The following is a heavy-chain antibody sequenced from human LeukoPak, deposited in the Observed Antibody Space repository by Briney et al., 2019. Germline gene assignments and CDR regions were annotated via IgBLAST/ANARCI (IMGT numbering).Heavy chain of an antibody. D-gene: IGHD6-19*01. J-gene: IGHJ4*02. CDR2: ISFSVNTK. Sequence: GSLRLSCAASGFTFSDYSMNWVRQAPGKGLEWVSYISFSVNTKYYGDSVKGRFTISRDNAKNSLYLHMDSLRAEDTAVYYCARGAYSSGWAYFDHWGQGTLVTASS. CDR1: GFTFSDYS. CDR3: ARGAYSSGWAYFDH. V-gene: IGHV3-48*04.